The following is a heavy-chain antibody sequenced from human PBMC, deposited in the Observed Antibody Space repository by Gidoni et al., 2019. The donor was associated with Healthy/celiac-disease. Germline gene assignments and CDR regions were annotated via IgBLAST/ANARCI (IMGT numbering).Heavy chain of an antibody. CDR1: GGSFRGYY. CDR3: ARTNIVVVTAIRFHFDL. D-gene: IGHD2-21*02. Sequence: QVQLQQWGAGLLKPSETLSLTCAVYGGSFRGYYWSWIRQPPGKGLEWIGEINHSGSTNYNPSLKSRVTISVDTSKNQFSLKLSSVTAADTAVYYCARTNIVVVTAIRFHFDLWGRGTLVTVSS. J-gene: IGHJ2*01. CDR2: INHSGST. V-gene: IGHV4-34*01.